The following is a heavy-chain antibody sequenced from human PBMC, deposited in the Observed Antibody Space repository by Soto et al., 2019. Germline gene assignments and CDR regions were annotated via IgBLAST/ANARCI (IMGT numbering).Heavy chain of an antibody. D-gene: IGHD6-19*01. CDR3: AKLRYSSGWPYYFDY. J-gene: IGHJ4*02. V-gene: IGHV3-23*01. CDR2: ISGSGGST. Sequence: EVQLLESGGGLVQPGGSLRLSCAASGFTFSSYAMSWVRQAPGKGLEWVSAISGSGGSTYYADSVKGRFTISRDNSKNTLYLQKNSLRAEDTAVYYCAKLRYSSGWPYYFDYWGQGTLVTVSS. CDR1: GFTFSSYA.